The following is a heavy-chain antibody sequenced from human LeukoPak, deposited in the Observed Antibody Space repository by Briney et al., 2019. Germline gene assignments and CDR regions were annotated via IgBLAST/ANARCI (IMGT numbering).Heavy chain of an antibody. CDR2: ISYDGSNK. CDR3: AKDWDYYDSNALGGMDV. Sequence: GRSLRLSCAASGFTFSSYGMHWVRQAPGKGLEWVAVISYDGSNKYYADSVKGRFTISRDNSKNTLYLQMNSLRAEDTAVYYCAKDWDYYDSNALGGMDVWGQGTTVTVSS. CDR1: GFTFSSYG. V-gene: IGHV3-30*18. D-gene: IGHD3-22*01. J-gene: IGHJ6*02.